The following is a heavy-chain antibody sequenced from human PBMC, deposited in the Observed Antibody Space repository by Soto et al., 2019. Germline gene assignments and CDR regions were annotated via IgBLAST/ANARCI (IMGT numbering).Heavy chain of an antibody. J-gene: IGHJ4*02. D-gene: IGHD3-22*01. CDR2: LSGSGVST. Sequence: PGGSLRLSCVASGFPFSNYAMTWVRQAPGKGLEWVSALSGSGVSTYYADSVMGRFTISRDNSKNTVYLQMNSLTAEDTAVYYCAKIESRFFYDSTGYYPFDYWGQGTLVTVSS. CDR3: AKIESRFFYDSTGYYPFDY. CDR1: GFPFSNYA. V-gene: IGHV3-23*01.